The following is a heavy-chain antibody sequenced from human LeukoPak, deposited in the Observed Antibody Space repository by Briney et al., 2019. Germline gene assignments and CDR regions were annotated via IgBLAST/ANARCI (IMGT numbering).Heavy chain of an antibody. V-gene: IGHV1-69*13. J-gene: IGHJ4*02. Sequence: ASVKVSCKASGGTFSSYAISWVRQAPGQGLEWMGGNIPIFGTANYAQKFQGRVTITADESTSTAYMELSSLRSEDTAVYYCARTRERNYDFWSGSPFWGQGTLVTVSS. CDR1: GGTFSSYA. CDR2: NIPIFGTA. D-gene: IGHD3-3*01. CDR3: ARTRERNYDFWSGSPF.